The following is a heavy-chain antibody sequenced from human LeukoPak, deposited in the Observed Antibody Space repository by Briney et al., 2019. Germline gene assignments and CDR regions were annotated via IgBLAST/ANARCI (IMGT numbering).Heavy chain of an antibody. CDR3: ARGRVLLAYCGGDCYHSWRRGAYFDY. CDR2: INHSGST. Sequence: SETLSLTCAVYGGSFSGYYRSWIRQPPGKGLEWIGEINHSGSTNYNPSLKSRVTISVDTSKNQFSLKLSSVTAADTAVYYCARGRVLLAYCGGDCYHSWRRGAYFDYWGQGTLVTVSS. CDR1: GGSFSGYY. V-gene: IGHV4-34*01. J-gene: IGHJ4*02. D-gene: IGHD2-21*02.